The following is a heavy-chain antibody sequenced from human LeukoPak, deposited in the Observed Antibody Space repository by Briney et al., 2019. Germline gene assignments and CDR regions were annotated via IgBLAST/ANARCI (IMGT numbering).Heavy chain of an antibody. D-gene: IGHD6-19*01. Sequence: GGSLRLSCAASGFTFSSYGMHWVRQAPGKGLEWVAFIRYDGSNKYYADSVKGRFTISRDNSKDTLYLQMNSLRAEDTAVYYCAKDRNSGWYFDYWGQGTLVTVSS. CDR2: IRYDGSNK. V-gene: IGHV3-30*02. CDR3: AKDRNSGWYFDY. J-gene: IGHJ4*02. CDR1: GFTFSSYG.